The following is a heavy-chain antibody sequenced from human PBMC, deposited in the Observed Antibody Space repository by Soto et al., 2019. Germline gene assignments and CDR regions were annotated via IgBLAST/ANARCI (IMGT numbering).Heavy chain of an antibody. CDR2: IYYSGST. J-gene: IGHJ5*02. CDR3: ARQNRREKYGSGSYYRGRGAWFDP. V-gene: IGHV4-59*08. D-gene: IGHD3-10*01. CDR1: GGSISSYY. Sequence: SETLSLTCTVSGGSISSYYWSWIRQPPGKGLEWIGYIYYSGSTNYNPSLKSRVTISVDTSKNQFSLKLSSVTAADTAVYYCARQNRREKYGSGSYYRGRGAWFDPWGQGTLVTVSS.